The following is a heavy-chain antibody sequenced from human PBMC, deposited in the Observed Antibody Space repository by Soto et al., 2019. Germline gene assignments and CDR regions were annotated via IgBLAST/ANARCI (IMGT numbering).Heavy chain of an antibody. J-gene: IGHJ4*02. D-gene: IGHD1-20*01. CDR2: VYHTGNT. Sequence: PSETLCVTCTVSGVSITPYYWTWIRHPPGKGLEWIGYVYHTGNTYYNPSLKSRVTISLDTSKNQVSLRLKPVTAADTAVYYCARGQYNWKLWGQGTLVTVS. V-gene: IGHV4-59*01. CDR3: ARGQYNWKL. CDR1: GVSITPYY.